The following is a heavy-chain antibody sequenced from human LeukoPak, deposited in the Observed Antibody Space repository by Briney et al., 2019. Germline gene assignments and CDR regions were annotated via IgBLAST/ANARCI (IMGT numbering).Heavy chain of an antibody. J-gene: IGHJ4*02. CDR3: EGTYYYDSSDDY. Sequence: PGGSLRLSCAASGFTFSSYAMSWVRQAPAKGLEWVSAISGSGFSTYYADSVKGRFTISRDNSKNTLYLQMNSLRAEDTAVYYCEGTYYYDSSDDYWGQGTLVTVSS. D-gene: IGHD3-22*01. CDR2: ISGSGFST. V-gene: IGHV3-23*01. CDR1: GFTFSSYA.